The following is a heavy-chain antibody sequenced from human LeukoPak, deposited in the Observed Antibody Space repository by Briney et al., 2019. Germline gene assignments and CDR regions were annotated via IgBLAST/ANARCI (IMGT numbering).Heavy chain of an antibody. Sequence: GRSLRLSCAASGLTFRNYWMHWVRQAPGEGLVSVSRIKTDGGTTTYADSVKGRFTISRANAKNTLYLRLNSLRAQEMAVYFCVSAWGTTDDYWGQGTLVTVSS. CDR3: VSAWGTTDDY. CDR2: IKTDGGTT. J-gene: IGHJ4*02. CDR1: GLTFRNYW. D-gene: IGHD1-7*01. V-gene: IGHV3-74*01.